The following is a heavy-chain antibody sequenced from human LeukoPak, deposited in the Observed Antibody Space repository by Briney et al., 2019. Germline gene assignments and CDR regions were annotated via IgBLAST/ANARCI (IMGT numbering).Heavy chain of an antibody. Sequence: GGSLRLSCAASGFTFSDAWMTWVRQAPGKGLEWVGRIKSKTDGGTTDYAAPVKGRFTISRDDSKNTLYLQMNSLKTEDTAVYYCITGPKKRGMDVWGQGTTVTVSS. CDR3: ITGPKKRGMDV. CDR1: GFTFSDAW. J-gene: IGHJ6*02. CDR2: IKSKTDGGTT. V-gene: IGHV3-15*01.